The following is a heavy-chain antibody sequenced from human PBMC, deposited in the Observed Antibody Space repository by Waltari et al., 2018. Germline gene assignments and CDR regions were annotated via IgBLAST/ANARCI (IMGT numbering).Heavy chain of an antibody. CDR2: INHSGST. Sequence: QVQLQQWGAGLLKPSETLSLTCAVYGGSFSGYYWSWIRQPPGQGLQWIGEINHSGSTNYNPSLKSRVTISVDTSKNQFSLKLSSVTAADTAVYYCARGLGIGIVVVPASTWRWFDPWGQGTLVTVSS. CDR3: ARGLGIGIVVVPASTWRWFDP. D-gene: IGHD2-2*01. V-gene: IGHV4-34*01. J-gene: IGHJ5*02. CDR1: GGSFSGYY.